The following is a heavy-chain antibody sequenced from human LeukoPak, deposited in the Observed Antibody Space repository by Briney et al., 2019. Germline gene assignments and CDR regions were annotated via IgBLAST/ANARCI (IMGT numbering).Heavy chain of an antibody. D-gene: IGHD3-22*01. Sequence: SETLSLTCAVSGGSISSGGYSWSWIRQPPGKGLEWIGYIYHSGSTYYNPSLKSRVTISVDSSKNQFSLRLSSVTAADTAVYYCARVRRTDYYDSSGYYSYYFDYWGQGTLVTVSS. CDR3: ARVRRTDYYDSSGYYSYYFDY. J-gene: IGHJ4*02. V-gene: IGHV4-30-2*01. CDR2: IYHSGST. CDR1: GGSISSGGYS.